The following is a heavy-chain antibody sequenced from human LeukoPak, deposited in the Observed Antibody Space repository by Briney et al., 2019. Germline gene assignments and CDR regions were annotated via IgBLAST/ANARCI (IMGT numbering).Heavy chain of an antibody. CDR3: AKDWYRTSGRQLDY. CDR1: GFTVSSNS. D-gene: IGHD3-10*01. CDR2: IYSDNT. J-gene: IGHJ4*02. V-gene: IGHV3-53*01. Sequence: PGGSLRLSCTVSGFTVSSNSMSWVRQAPGKGLEWVSFIYSDNTHYSDSVKGRFTISRDNSKNTLYLQMNSLRAEDTAVYYCAKDWYRTSGRQLDYWGQGTLVTVSS.